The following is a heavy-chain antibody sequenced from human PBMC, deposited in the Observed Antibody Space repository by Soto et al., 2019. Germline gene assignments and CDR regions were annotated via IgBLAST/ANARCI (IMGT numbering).Heavy chain of an antibody. D-gene: IGHD3-3*01. CDR2: ISYDGSEK. CDR3: AKAHFDLWSGTRDYFDS. CDR1: GFNFRNYG. V-gene: IGHV3-30*18. J-gene: IGHJ4*02. Sequence: QVQLVESGGGVVQPGRSLRISCAASGFNFRNYGMHWVRQAPGKGLEWVAVISYDGSEKFYADSVKGRFIISRDNSKDTLDLQMNSLRTGDTAVYYCAKAHFDLWSGTRDYFDSWGQGILVTVST.